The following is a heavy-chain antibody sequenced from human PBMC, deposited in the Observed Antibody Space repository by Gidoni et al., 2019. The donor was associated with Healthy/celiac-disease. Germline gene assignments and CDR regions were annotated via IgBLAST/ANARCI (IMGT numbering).Heavy chain of an antibody. CDR3: ARVIRSQKAFFDN. V-gene: IGHV1-2*02. J-gene: IGHJ4*02. D-gene: IGHD3-16*02. CDR2: INPKSGGT. CDR1: GYTFTDYS. Sequence: QVPLVQSGAEAKKPGASVKVSCRSSGYTFTDYSMHWVRQAPGQGLEWMGWINPKSGGTDYAQKFQGRLTMTRDTSIGTGYMELSRLTSDDTAIYYCARVIRSQKAFFDNWGQGTLVTVSS.